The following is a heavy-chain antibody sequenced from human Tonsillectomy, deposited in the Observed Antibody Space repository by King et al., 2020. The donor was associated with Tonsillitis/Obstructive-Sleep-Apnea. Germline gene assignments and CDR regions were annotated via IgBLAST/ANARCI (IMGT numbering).Heavy chain of an antibody. V-gene: IGHV3-53*01. D-gene: IGHD6-13*01. J-gene: IGHJ4*02. CDR2: LFSGGST. Sequence: VQLVESGGGLIQPGGSLRLSCAASGFTVSSNYMSWVRQAPGKGLEWVSVLFSGGSTYYADSVKGRFTISRDNSKNTLYLQMNSLIAEDTAVYYCARAGYSSSWSLFDYWGQGTLVTVSS. CDR3: ARAGYSSSWSLFDY. CDR1: GFTVSSNY.